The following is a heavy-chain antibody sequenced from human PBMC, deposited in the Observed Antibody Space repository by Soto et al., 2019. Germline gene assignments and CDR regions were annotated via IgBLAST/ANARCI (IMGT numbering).Heavy chain of an antibody. CDR3: AGDTDSGMDV. V-gene: IGHV4-59*01. D-gene: IGHD4-17*01. CDR2: IYYSGST. CDR1: GGYISGYD. J-gene: IGHJ6*02. Sequence: SEILSLTCTVSGGYISGYDGSWIRQPPGKGLEWIGYIYYSGSTNYNPSLKSRVTISVDTSKNQFSLKLSSVTAADTAVYYCAGDTDSGMDVWGQGTTVTVSS.